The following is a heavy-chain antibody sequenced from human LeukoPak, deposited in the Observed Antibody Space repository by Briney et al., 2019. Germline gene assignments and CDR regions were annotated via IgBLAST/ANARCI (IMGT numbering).Heavy chain of an antibody. D-gene: IGHD3-3*01. CDR1: GFTFSSYW. CDR3: ARVNFWSGYTYYYYYGMDV. V-gene: IGHV3-7*03. CDR2: IKQDGSEK. J-gene: IGHJ6*02. Sequence: PGGSLRLSCEASGFTFSSYWMSWVRQAPGKGLEWVANIKQDGSEKYYVDSVKGRFTISRDNAKNSLYLQMNSLRAEDTAVYYCARVNFWSGYTYYYYYGMDVWGQGTTVTVSS.